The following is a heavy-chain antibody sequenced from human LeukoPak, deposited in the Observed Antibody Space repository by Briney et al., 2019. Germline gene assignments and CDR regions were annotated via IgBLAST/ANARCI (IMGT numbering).Heavy chain of an antibody. CDR3: TRDLGQWLLQGIFFDY. Sequence: GASVKVSCKAAGYTFTSYGISWVRQAPGQGLEWMGWISAYNGNTNYAQKFQGRVTMTTDTSTSTAYMELRSLRSDDTAVYYCTRDLGQWLLQGIFFDYWGQGTPVTVSS. V-gene: IGHV1-18*01. J-gene: IGHJ4*02. CDR2: ISAYNGNT. CDR1: GYTFTSYG. D-gene: IGHD5-12*01.